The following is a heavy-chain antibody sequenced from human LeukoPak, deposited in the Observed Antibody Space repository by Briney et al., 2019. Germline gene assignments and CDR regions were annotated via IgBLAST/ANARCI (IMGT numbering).Heavy chain of an antibody. J-gene: IGHJ6*02. CDR1: GGSFSGYY. D-gene: IGHD3-3*01. Sequence: SETLSLTCAVYGGSFSGYYWSWIRQPPGKGLEWIGYIYYSGSTNYNPSLKSRVTISVDTSKNQFSLKLSSVTAADTAVYYCARALYYDFWSGYYPYYYYGMDVWGQGTTVTVSS. V-gene: IGHV4-59*01. CDR2: IYYSGST. CDR3: ARALYYDFWSGYYPYYYYGMDV.